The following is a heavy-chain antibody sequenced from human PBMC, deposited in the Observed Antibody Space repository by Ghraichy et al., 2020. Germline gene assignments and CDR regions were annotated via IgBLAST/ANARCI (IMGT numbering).Heavy chain of an antibody. CDR1: GFTFSSYS. V-gene: IGHV3-21*01. CDR3: AREQRYCSGGSCNHDAFDI. Sequence: GGSLRLSCAASGFTFSSYSMNWVRQAPGKGLEWVSSISSSSSYIYYADSVKGRFTISRDNAKNSLYLQRNSLRAEDTAVYYCAREQRYCSGGSCNHDAFDIWGQGTMVTVSS. D-gene: IGHD2-15*01. CDR2: ISSSSSYI. J-gene: IGHJ3*02.